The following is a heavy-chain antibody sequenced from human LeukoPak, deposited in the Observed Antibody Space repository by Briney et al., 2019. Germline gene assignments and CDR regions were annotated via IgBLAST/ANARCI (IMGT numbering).Heavy chain of an antibody. CDR3: VNLGQWLVPDYYYGMDV. Sequence: GGSLRHSCSASGFTLSTYAMHWVRQAPGKGLNYVSGISSNGGSTYYADSVKGRFTISRDNSENTLYLQMSSLRPEDTAVYYCVNLGQWLVPDYYYGMDVWGQGTTVTVSS. D-gene: IGHD6-19*01. CDR2: ISSNGGST. CDR1: GFTLSTYA. V-gene: IGHV3-64D*06. J-gene: IGHJ6*02.